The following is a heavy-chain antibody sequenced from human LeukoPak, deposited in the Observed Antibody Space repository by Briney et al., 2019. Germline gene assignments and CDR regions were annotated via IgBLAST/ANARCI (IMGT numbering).Heavy chain of an antibody. CDR2: IKTKTDGGTK. V-gene: IGHV3-15*01. CDR1: GFTFSSDW. J-gene: IGHJ4*02. CDR3: ANIFGGNSHRSDY. Sequence: PGGSLRLSCAASGFTFSSDWMSWVRQAPGQGLEWLGRIKTKTDGGTKDYAEPVKGRFTISRDDSKDTLYLQMNSLKSDDTAVYYCANIFGGNSHRSDYWGQGTLVTVSS. D-gene: IGHD4-23*01.